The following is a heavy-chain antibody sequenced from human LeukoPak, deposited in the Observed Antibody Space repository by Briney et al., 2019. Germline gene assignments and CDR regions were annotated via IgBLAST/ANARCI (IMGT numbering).Heavy chain of an antibody. Sequence: SEILSLTCTVPGGSISSYYWSWIRQPPGKGLEWIGYIYYSGSTNYNPSLKSRVTISVDTSKNQLSLKLSSVTAADTAVYSCARGSRGYSYGRNWFDPWGQGTLVTVSS. V-gene: IGHV4-59*01. D-gene: IGHD5-18*01. CDR1: GGSISSYY. CDR3: ARGSRGYSYGRNWFDP. J-gene: IGHJ5*02. CDR2: IYYSGST.